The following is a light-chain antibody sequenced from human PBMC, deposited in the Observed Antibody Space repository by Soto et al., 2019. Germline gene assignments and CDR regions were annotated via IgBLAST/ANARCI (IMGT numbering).Light chain of an antibody. J-gene: IGKJ1*01. Sequence: EVVMTQSPATLSVSPGERATLSCRASENINNRLAWYQQTPGQAPRLLIYGASTRATGIPDRFRGSGSGTEFTLTIGSLQSEDFAVYYCQHYSDWPPWTFGQGTKVEIK. CDR3: QHYSDWPPWT. CDR1: ENINNR. CDR2: GAS. V-gene: IGKV3-15*01.